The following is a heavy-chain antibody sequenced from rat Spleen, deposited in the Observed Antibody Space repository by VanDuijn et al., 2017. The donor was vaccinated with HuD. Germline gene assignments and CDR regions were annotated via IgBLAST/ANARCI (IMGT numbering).Heavy chain of an antibody. CDR2: IIYDGSDT. D-gene: IGHD3-4*01. V-gene: IGHV5-22*01. Sequence: EVQLVESGGGLVQPGRSMKLSCAASGFTFSDYAMAWVRQSPKKGLEWVATIIYDGSDTYYEDSVKGRFTISRDNAKSTLYLQMNSLRSEDKATYYCARHMANPYYVMDAWGQGASVTVSS. CDR1: GFTFSDYA. J-gene: IGHJ4*01. CDR3: ARHMANPYYVMDA.